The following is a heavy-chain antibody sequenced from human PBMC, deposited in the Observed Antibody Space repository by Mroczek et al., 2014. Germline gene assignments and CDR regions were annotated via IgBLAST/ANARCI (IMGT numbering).Heavy chain of an antibody. CDR3: ARRGTGAVAGQD. Sequence: QVQLQESGAGLLKPSETLSLTCAVYGGSFSGYYWSWIRQPPGKGLEWIGEINHSGSTNYNPSLKSRVTISVDTSKNQFSLKLSSVTAADTAVYYCARRGTGAVAGQDWGQGTLVTVSS. CDR2: INHSGST. V-gene: IGHV4-34*01. J-gene: IGHJ4*02. CDR1: GGSFSGYY. D-gene: IGHD6-19*01.